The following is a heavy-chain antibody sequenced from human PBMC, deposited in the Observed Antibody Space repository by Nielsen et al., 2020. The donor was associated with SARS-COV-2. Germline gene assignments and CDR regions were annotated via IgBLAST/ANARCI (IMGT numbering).Heavy chain of an antibody. Sequence: GESLKIPCAASGFTFSSYWMSWVRQAPGKGLEWVANIKQDGSEKYHVDSVKGRFTISRDNAKNSLYLQMNSLRAEDTAVYYCARDLYCSGGSCYSHGMDVWGQGTTVTVSS. CDR1: GFTFSSYW. J-gene: IGHJ6*02. V-gene: IGHV3-7*03. D-gene: IGHD2-15*01. CDR2: IKQDGSEK. CDR3: ARDLYCSGGSCYSHGMDV.